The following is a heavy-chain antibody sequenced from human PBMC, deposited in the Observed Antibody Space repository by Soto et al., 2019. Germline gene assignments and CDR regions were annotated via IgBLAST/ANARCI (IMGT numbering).Heavy chain of an antibody. D-gene: IGHD3-22*01. CDR1: GFTFSSYA. CDR2: ISGSGVST. Sequence: EVQLLESGGGLAQPGGSLRLSCAASGFTFSSYAMSRVRQAPGKGLEWVSAISGSGVSTYYADSVKGRFTISRDNSQNTLNLQMTSRRAEDTAVYYCAKSPGMYYYDSSGYYNYDYWGQGTLVTVSS. J-gene: IGHJ4*02. V-gene: IGHV3-23*01. CDR3: AKSPGMYYYDSSGYYNYDY.